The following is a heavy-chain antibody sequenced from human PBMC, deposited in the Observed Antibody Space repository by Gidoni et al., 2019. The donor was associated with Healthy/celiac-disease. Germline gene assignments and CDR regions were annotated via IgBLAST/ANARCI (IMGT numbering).Heavy chain of an antibody. CDR2: IWYDGSNK. CDR3: ARNGDYYYYYGMDV. J-gene: IGHJ6*02. Sequence: QVQLVESGGGVVQPGRSLRLSCAASGFPFSRYGMHWVRQAPGKGLEWVAVIWYDGSNKYYADSVKGRFTISRDNSKNTLYLQMNSLRAEDTAVYYCARNGDYYYYYGMDVWGQGTTVTVSS. D-gene: IGHD3-10*01. CDR1: GFPFSRYG. V-gene: IGHV3-33*01.